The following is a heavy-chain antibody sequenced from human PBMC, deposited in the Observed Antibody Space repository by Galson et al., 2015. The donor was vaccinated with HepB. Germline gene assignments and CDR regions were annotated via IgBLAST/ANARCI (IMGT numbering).Heavy chain of an antibody. CDR2: FDPEDGET. CDR1: GYTLTELS. D-gene: IGHD6-19*01. Sequence: SVKVSCKVSGYTLTELSMHWVRQAPGKGLEWMGGFDPEDGETIYAQKFQGRVTMTEDTSTDTAYMELSSLRSEDTAVYYCATGLGIAVAGVFDYWGQGTLVTVSS. V-gene: IGHV1-24*01. J-gene: IGHJ4*02. CDR3: ATGLGIAVAGVFDY.